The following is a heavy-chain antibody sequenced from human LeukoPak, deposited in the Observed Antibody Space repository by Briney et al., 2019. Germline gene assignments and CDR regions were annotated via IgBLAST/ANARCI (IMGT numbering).Heavy chain of an antibody. CDR3: VKDTRTTGGAFDI. D-gene: IGHD1-7*01. Sequence: VGCLRLSCSAPGFTFSSYAMHWVCQAPGEGLEYVSAISSNGGSTYYADSVKGRFTISRDNSKNTLYLQMSSLRAEDTAVYYCVKDTRTTGGAFDIWGQGTMVTVSS. CDR1: GFTFSSYA. CDR2: ISSNGGST. J-gene: IGHJ3*02. V-gene: IGHV3-64D*06.